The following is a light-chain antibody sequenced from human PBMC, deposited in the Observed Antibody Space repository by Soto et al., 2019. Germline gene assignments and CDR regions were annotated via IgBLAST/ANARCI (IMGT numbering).Light chain of an antibody. J-gene: IGKJ1*01. CDR3: RQYNSYPRT. Sequence: DTQMTQSPSILSASVGDRVTITCRASQTIYSWLAWYQQKPGQAPRLLIHKASTVETGVPSRFSGSGYGSEFTLIISSLQPDDSATYCCRQYNSYPRTFGQWTKVEF. V-gene: IGKV1-5*03. CDR1: QTIYSW. CDR2: KAS.